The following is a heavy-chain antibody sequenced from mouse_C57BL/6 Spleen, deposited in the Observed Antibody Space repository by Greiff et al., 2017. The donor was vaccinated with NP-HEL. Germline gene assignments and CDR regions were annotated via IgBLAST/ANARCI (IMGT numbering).Heavy chain of an antibody. CDR2: ISYDGSN. Sequence: EVQLQESGPGLVKPSQSLSLTCSVTGYSITSGYYWNWIRQFPGNKLEWMGYISYDGSNNYNPSLKNRISIPRDTSKNQFFLKLNSVTTEDTATYYCARRYDYDGYAMDYWGQGTSVTVSS. V-gene: IGHV3-6*01. D-gene: IGHD2-4*01. J-gene: IGHJ4*01. CDR3: ARRYDYDGYAMDY. CDR1: GYSITSGYY.